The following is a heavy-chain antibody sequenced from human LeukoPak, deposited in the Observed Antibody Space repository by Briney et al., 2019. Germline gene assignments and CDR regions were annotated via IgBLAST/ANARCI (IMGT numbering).Heavy chain of an antibody. CDR1: GGSINNYF. J-gene: IGHJ3*02. V-gene: IGHV4-59*01. Sequence: AETLSLTCTVSGGSINNYFWSWLRQPPGKGLEWIGYIHYTGSTKYNPSLKSRVIISVDTSKNQFSLKLSSVTAADTAVYYCARERWLQMGLGAFDIWGQGTMVTVSS. D-gene: IGHD5-24*01. CDR3: ARERWLQMGLGAFDI. CDR2: IHYTGST.